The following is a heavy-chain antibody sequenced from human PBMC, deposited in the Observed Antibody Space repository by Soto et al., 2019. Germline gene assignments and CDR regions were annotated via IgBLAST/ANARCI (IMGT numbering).Heavy chain of an antibody. CDR1: GFTLSSYS. CDR2: ISTSSSPI. D-gene: IGHD2-2*02. Sequence: EVQLVESGGVLVKPGGSLRLSCVDSGFTLSSYSMIWVRQSPGKGLEWVSSISTSSSPILYADSRKGRFTISRDTAKNSLYPHMNSLRAEDTAICYLLRGVRGYTRDDVVEIWGQGTMVTVSS. J-gene: IGHJ3*02. CDR3: LRGVRGYTRDDVVEI. V-gene: IGHV3-21*06.